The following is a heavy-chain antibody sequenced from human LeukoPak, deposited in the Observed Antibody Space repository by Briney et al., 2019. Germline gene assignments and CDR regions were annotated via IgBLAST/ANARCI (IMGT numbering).Heavy chain of an antibody. Sequence: ASVKVSCKASGYTFINYYMDWVRQAPGQGLEWVGVINPRDGSTSYQQNFQGRVTMTRDMSTSTVYMELSSLRSQDTAVYYCARVPYSSSRASGYYFDYWGQGTLVTVSS. V-gene: IGHV1-46*01. CDR3: ARVPYSSSRASGYYFDY. CDR2: INPRDGST. CDR1: GYTFINYY. D-gene: IGHD6-13*01. J-gene: IGHJ4*02.